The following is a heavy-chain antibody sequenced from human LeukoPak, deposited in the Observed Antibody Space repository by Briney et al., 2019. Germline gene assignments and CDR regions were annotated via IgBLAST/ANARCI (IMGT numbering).Heavy chain of an antibody. Sequence: GGSLRLSCAASGFTFSDYAMDWVRQAPGKGLEWVSAISSSRAYIYYADSVKGRFTISRDNAKSSVSLQMNSLRADVTTVYYCARIFRYQLVDYYALDVWGQGTTVTVSS. D-gene: IGHD2-2*01. CDR3: ARIFRYQLVDYYALDV. CDR1: GFTFSDYA. V-gene: IGHV3-21*01. CDR2: ISSSRAYI. J-gene: IGHJ6*02.